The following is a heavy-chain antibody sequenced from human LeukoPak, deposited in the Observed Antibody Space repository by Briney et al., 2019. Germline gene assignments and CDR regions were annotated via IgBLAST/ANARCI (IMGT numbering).Heavy chain of an antibody. Sequence: PGGSLRHSCAASGFTFSSYGMHWVRQAPGKGLEWVAVISYDGSDKYYADSVKGRFTISRDNSKNTLYLQMNSLTAEDTAVYYCANVWRYTSGWYGYYYYGMDVWGQGTTVTVSS. CDR1: GFTFSSYG. V-gene: IGHV3-30*18. J-gene: IGHJ6*02. D-gene: IGHD6-19*01. CDR2: ISYDGSDK. CDR3: ANVWRYTSGWYGYYYYGMDV.